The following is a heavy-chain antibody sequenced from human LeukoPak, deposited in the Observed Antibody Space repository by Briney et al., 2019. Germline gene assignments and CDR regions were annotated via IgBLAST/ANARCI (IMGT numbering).Heavy chain of an antibody. V-gene: IGHV1-8*03. J-gene: IGHJ4*02. CDR2: MNPNSGNT. CDR1: GYTFTSYD. Sequence: ASVKVSCKASGYTFTSYDINWVRQATGQRLEWIGWMNPNSGNTGYAQKFQGRVTITRNTSISTAYMELSSLRSEDTAVYYCARDQGYSYGRLDYWGQGTLVTVSS. D-gene: IGHD5-18*01. CDR3: ARDQGYSYGRLDY.